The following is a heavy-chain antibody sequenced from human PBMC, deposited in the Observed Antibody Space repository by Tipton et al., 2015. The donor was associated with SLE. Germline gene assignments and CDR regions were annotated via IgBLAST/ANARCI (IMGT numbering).Heavy chain of an antibody. CDR3: AVALTYYEFPDCFDP. Sequence: SLRLSCAASGFTFSSYSMNWVRQAPGKGLEWVSYISSSSSNIYYADSVKGRFTISRDNAKNSLYLQMNSLSAEDTAVYYCAVALTYYEFPDCFDPWGQGTLVTVSS. V-gene: IGHV3-48*01. D-gene: IGHD3-3*01. J-gene: IGHJ5*02. CDR2: ISSSSSNI. CDR1: GFTFSSYS.